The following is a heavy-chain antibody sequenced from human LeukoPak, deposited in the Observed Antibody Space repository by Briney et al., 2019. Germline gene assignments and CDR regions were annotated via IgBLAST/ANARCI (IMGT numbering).Heavy chain of an antibody. D-gene: IGHD3-22*01. J-gene: IGHJ6*03. CDR2: INHSGST. CDR3: ARANFGGSGYWGHLYYYMDV. Sequence: SETLSLTCAVYGGSFSGYYWSWIRQPPGKGLEWIGEINHSGSTNYNPSLKSRVTISVDTSKNQFSLTLSSVTAADTAVYYCARANFGGSGYWGHLYYYMDVWGKGTTVTVSS. V-gene: IGHV4-34*01. CDR1: GGSFSGYY.